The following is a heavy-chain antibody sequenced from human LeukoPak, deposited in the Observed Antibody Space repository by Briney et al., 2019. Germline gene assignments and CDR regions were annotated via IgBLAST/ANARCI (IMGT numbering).Heavy chain of an antibody. Sequence: GGSLRLSCAASGFTVSSNYMSWVRQAPGKGLEWVSVIYSGGSTYYADSVKGRFTISRDNSKNTLYLQMNSLRAEDTAVYYCAKGYHYYDSSGYSYMDVWGKGTTVTISS. CDR3: AKGYHYYDSSGYSYMDV. V-gene: IGHV3-66*01. J-gene: IGHJ6*03. CDR1: GFTVSSNY. D-gene: IGHD3-22*01. CDR2: IYSGGST.